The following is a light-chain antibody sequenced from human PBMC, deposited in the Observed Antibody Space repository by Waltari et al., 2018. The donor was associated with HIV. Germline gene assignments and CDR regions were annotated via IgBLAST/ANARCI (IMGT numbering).Light chain of an antibody. J-gene: IGKJ5*01. Sequence: DIQMTQSPSFVSASVGDRVTITCRASQHISSWLAWYQQKPGKAPKLLIFAASTLQDGVPSRCSGSGSGTEFSLTISGLQPEDFATYFCQQATSFPITFGQGTRLEFK. CDR1: QHISSW. CDR3: QQATSFPIT. V-gene: IGKV1-12*01. CDR2: AAS.